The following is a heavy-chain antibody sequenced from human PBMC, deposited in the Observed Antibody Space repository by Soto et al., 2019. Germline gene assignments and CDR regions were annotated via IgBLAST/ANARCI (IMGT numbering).Heavy chain of an antibody. CDR2: FSYDGNNK. V-gene: IGHV3-30*03. CDR3: ARDRGDILGGDD. CDR1: GFTFSTYG. J-gene: IGHJ4*02. D-gene: IGHD7-27*01. Sequence: QVQLVEPGGGVVQPGRSLRLSCAASGFTFSTYGMHWVRQAPGKGLEWVAAFSYDGNNKYYADSVKGRFIISKDNSKNTLYLQMNSLGTEDTGVYNCARDRGDILGGDDWGQGTLLAVSA.